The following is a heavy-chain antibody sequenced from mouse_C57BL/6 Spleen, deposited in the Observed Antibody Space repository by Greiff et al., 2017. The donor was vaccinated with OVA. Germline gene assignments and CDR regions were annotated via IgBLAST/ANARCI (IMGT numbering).Heavy chain of an antibody. D-gene: IGHD1-1*01. V-gene: IGHV3-6*01. CDR2: ISYDGSN. CDR1: GYSITSGYY. Sequence: DVKLQESGPGLVKPSQSLSLTCSVTGYSITSGYYWNWIRQFPGNKLEWMGYISYDGSNNYNPSLKNRISITRDTSKNQFFLKLNSVTTEDTATYYCARAVLRFYWYFDVWGTGTTVTVSS. CDR3: ARAVLRFYWYFDV. J-gene: IGHJ1*03.